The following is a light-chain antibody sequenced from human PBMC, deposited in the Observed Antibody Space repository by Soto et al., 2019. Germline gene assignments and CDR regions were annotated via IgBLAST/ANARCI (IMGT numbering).Light chain of an antibody. V-gene: IGLV2-14*01. CDR1: SSDIGSYNY. Sequence: QSALTQPASVSGSPGQSITISCTGTSSDIGSYNYVSWYQHHPGEAPKLLISEVSYRPSGVPIRFSGSKSGNTASLTISGLQAEDEAYYYCTSYTDKKMGVFGSGTKVTVL. CDR3: TSYTDKKMGV. CDR2: EVS. J-gene: IGLJ1*01.